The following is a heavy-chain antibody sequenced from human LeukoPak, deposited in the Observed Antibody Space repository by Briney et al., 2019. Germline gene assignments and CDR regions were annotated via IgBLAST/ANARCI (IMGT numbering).Heavy chain of an antibody. CDR1: GGSISSGSYY. CDR3: ARDTLDYYGSGSYEGWFDP. D-gene: IGHD3-10*01. Sequence: PSQTLSLTCTVSGGSISSGSYYWSWIRQPAGKGLEWIGRIYTSGSTNYDPSLKSRVTISVDTSKNQFSLKLSSVTAADTAVYYCARDTLDYYGSGSYEGWFDPWGQGTPVTISS. CDR2: IYTSGST. J-gene: IGHJ5*02. V-gene: IGHV4-61*02.